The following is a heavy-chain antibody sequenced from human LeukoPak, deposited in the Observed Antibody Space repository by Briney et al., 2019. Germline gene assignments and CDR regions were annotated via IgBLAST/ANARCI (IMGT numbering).Heavy chain of an antibody. CDR1: GGSFSGYY. J-gene: IGHJ4*02. Sequence: SETLSLTCAVYGGSFSGYYWSWIRQPPGKGLEWIGEINHSGSTDYNPSLKSRVTTSVDTSKNQFSLKLSSVTAADTAVYYCARGSMVRGVMGFDYWGQGTLVTVSS. V-gene: IGHV4-34*01. D-gene: IGHD3-10*01. CDR3: ARGSMVRGVMGFDY. CDR2: INHSGST.